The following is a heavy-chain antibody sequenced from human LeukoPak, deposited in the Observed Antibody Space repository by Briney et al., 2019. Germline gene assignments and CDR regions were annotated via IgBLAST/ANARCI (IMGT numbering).Heavy chain of an antibody. CDR1: GGTFSSYA. D-gene: IGHD4-17*01. Sequence: ASVKVSCKASGGTFSSYAISWVRQAPGQGLEWMGWISAYNGNTNYAQKLQGRVTMTTDTSTSTAYMELRSLRSDDTAVYYCARDNLRGGYGEDYWGQGTLVTVSS. CDR3: ARDNLRGGYGEDY. V-gene: IGHV1-18*01. J-gene: IGHJ4*02. CDR2: ISAYNGNT.